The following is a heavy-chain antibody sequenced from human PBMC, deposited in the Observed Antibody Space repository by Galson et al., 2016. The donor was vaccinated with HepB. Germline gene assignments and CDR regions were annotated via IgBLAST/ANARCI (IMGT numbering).Heavy chain of an antibody. D-gene: IGHD3-10*01. Sequence: FLRLSCAASGFTFSSYSMNWVRQAPGKGLEWVSYISSSSSTIYYADSVKGRFTISRDSAKNSLYLQMNSLRDEDTAVYYCAREIPSRGKSDYWGQGTLVTVSS. CDR3: AREIPSRGKSDY. CDR2: ISSSSSTI. J-gene: IGHJ4*02. V-gene: IGHV3-48*02. CDR1: GFTFSSYS.